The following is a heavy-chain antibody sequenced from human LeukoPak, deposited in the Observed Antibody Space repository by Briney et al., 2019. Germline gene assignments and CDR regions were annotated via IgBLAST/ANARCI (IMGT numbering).Heavy chain of an antibody. D-gene: IGHD3-10*01. J-gene: IGHJ3*02. CDR1: GGSIDSYF. CDR3: ARVRGLTMTYTSDI. V-gene: IGHV4-59*01. CDR2: IYHSGSS. Sequence: SETLSLTCTVSGGSIDSYFWSWVRQPPGKGLEWIGYIYHSGSSSYSPSLKSRVTISLGSSKNQFALTLNSVTAADTAVYYCARVRGLTMTYTSDIWGRGTMVTVSS.